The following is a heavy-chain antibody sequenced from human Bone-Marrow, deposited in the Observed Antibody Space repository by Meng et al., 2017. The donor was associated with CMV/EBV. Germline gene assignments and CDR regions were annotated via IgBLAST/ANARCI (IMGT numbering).Heavy chain of an antibody. V-gene: IGHV1-2*02. J-gene: IGHJ6*02. CDR3: ARGGYCSSTSCSDYYYYYGMDV. CDR1: GYTFTGYY. CDR2: INPNSGGT. Sequence: ASVKVSCKASGYTFTGYYMHWVRQAPGQGLEWMGWINPNSGGTNYAQKFQGRVTMTRDTSISTAYMELSRLRSDDTAVYYRARGGYCSSTSCSDYYYYYGMDVWGQGTTVTVSS. D-gene: IGHD2-2*01.